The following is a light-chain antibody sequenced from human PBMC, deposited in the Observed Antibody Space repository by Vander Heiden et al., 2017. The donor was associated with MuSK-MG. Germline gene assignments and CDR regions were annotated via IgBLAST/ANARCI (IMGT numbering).Light chain of an antibody. CDR3: QQYGGP. Sequence: EVVLTQSPGTLSLSPGERATLSCRASQYISSGYLAWDQHKPGQAPRLLIYDAFNSAAGVPDRFSGSGSDIEFTLTISRLEPEDFAVYYGQQYGGPFGQGTRLEIK. J-gene: IGKJ5*01. CDR1: QYISSGY. V-gene: IGKV3-20*01. CDR2: DAF.